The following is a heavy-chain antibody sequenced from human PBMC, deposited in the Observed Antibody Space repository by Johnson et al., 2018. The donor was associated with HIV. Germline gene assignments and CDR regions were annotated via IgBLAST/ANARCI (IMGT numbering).Heavy chain of an antibody. Sequence: EVQLVESGGGLVQPGRSLRLSCVASGFPFDDFAMHWVRLPPGKGLEWVSGISWNSQSIDYADSVKGRFTISRDDAKNSLYLQMNSVRSDDTALYYCAKGFRVMTTVTINTFDIWGRGTLVTVSS. D-gene: IGHD4-17*01. CDR1: GFPFDDFA. CDR2: ISWNSQSI. CDR3: AKGFRVMTTVTINTFDI. J-gene: IGHJ3*02. V-gene: IGHV3-9*01.